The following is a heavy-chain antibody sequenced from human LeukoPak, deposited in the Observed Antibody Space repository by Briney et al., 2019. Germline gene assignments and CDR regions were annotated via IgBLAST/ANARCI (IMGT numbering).Heavy chain of an antibody. J-gene: IGHJ4*02. CDR1: GSSITTYY. CDR3: ARGSVAGHDY. D-gene: IGHD6-19*01. Sequence: SETLSLTCSVSGSSITTYYWNWIRQPPGKGLEWIGYIYYSGSTNYNPALKSRVTISVDTSKNQFSLKLSSVTAADTAVYYCARGSVAGHDYWGLGTLVTVSS. V-gene: IGHV4-59*08. CDR2: IYYSGST.